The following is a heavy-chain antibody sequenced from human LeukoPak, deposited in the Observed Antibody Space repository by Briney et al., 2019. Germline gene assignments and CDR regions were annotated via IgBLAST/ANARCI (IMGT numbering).Heavy chain of an antibody. V-gene: IGHV1-24*01. CDR1: GYTLTELS. J-gene: IGHJ4*02. D-gene: IGHD3-16*02. CDR2: FDPEDGET. CDR3: AREGRSSELSFSY. Sequence: GASVKVSCKVSGYTLTELSMHWVRQAPGKGLEWMGGFDPEDGETIYAQKFQGRVTITADESTSTAYMELSSLRSEDTAVYYCAREGRSSELSFSYWGQGTPVTVPS.